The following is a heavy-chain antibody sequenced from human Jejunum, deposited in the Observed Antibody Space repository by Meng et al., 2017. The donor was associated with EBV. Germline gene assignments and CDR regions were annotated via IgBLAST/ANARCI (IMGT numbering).Heavy chain of an antibody. CDR2: ISAYNGNT. Sequence: QVKRVQSGAEVKEPGASVKFSCKASGYTFTNYGVSWVRQAPGQGLEWMGWISAYNGNTDYAQKLQGRVTMTTDTPTSTAYMELRSLRSDDTAVYYCTILSHCDGGICYSYDYWGQGTLVTVSS. D-gene: IGHD2-15*01. V-gene: IGHV1-18*01. CDR3: TILSHCDGGICYSYDY. J-gene: IGHJ4*02. CDR1: GYTFTNYG.